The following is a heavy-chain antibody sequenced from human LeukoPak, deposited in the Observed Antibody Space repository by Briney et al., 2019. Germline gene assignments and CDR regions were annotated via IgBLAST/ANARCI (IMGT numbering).Heavy chain of an antibody. Sequence: PGGSLRLSCAASGFTFSSYGMHWVRQAPGKGLEWLAVIWYDGSNKYYADSVKGRFTISRDNSKNTLYLQMNSLRAEDTAVYYCAKEITLDAFDIWGQGTMVTVSS. D-gene: IGHD3-16*01. CDR1: GFTFSSYG. V-gene: IGHV3-33*06. J-gene: IGHJ3*02. CDR3: AKEITLDAFDI. CDR2: IWYDGSNK.